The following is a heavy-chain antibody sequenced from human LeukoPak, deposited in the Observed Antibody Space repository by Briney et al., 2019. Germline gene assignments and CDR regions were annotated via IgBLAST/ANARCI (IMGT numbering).Heavy chain of an antibody. CDR2: ISAYNGNT. CDR1: GYTFTSYG. J-gene: IGHJ5*02. Sequence: ASVKVSCKASGYTFTSYGISWVRQDPGQGLEWMGWISAYNGNTNYAQKLQGRVTMTTDTSTSTAYMELRSLRSDDTAVYYCARMGTRGYCSSTSCYRYNWFDPWGQGTLVTVSS. V-gene: IGHV1-18*01. CDR3: ARMGTRGYCSSTSCYRYNWFDP. D-gene: IGHD2-2*01.